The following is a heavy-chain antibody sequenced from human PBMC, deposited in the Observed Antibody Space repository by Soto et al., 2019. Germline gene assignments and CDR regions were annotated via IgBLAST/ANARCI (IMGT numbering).Heavy chain of an antibody. J-gene: IGHJ6*04. CDR1: GYTFTSYG. D-gene: IGHD7-27*01. Sequence: ASVKVSCKASGYTFTSYGISWVRQAPGQGLEWMGGISAYNGNTNYAQNLQGRVTMTTDTCKSTAYRERSSLRSEDTAVYYCSGEEIYYGMDVWG. CDR2: ISAYNGNT. CDR3: SGEEIYYGMDV. V-gene: IGHV1-18*01.